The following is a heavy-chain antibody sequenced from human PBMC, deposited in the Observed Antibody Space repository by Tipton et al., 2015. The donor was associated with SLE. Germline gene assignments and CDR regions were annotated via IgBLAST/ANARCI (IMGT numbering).Heavy chain of an antibody. CDR2: ISSSSTYI. V-gene: IGHV3-21*03. D-gene: IGHD5-18*01. Sequence: SLRLSCAASGFTFSSYTMNWVRQAPGKGLEWVSSISSSSTYIYYTDSVKGRFTVSRDNAKNPLYLQMDSLRAEDTAVYYCARDRLYTTSWLRFDYWGQGALVTVSA. CDR3: ARDRLYTTSWLRFDY. J-gene: IGHJ4*02. CDR1: GFTFSSYT.